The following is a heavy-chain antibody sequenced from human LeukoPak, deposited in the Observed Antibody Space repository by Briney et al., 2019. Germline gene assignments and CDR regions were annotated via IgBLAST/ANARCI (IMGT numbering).Heavy chain of an antibody. D-gene: IGHD2-15*01. V-gene: IGHV4-61*01. CDR2: IYYSGST. J-gene: IGHJ6*02. Sequence: KPSETLSLTCTVSGGSVSSGSYYWSWIRQPPGKGLEWIGYIYYSGSTNYNPSLKSRVTISVGTSKNQLSLKLSSVTAADTAVYYCARGSCSGGSCYPTYGMDVWGQGTMVTVS. CDR1: GGSVSSGSYY. CDR3: ARGSCSGGSCYPTYGMDV.